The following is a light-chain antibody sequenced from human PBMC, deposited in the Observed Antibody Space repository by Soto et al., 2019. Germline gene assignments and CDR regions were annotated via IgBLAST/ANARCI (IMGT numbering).Light chain of an antibody. CDR1: SSNIGNNY. J-gene: IGLJ1*01. CDR3: GTWDSSLSVHV. V-gene: IGLV1-51*01. CDR2: DNN. Sequence: QSVLTQPPSVFAAPGQKVTISCSGTSSNIGNNYVSWYQQLPGTAPKLLIYDNNKRPSGIPDRFSGSKSGTSATLGITGLQTGDEADYYCGTWDSSLSVHVFGTGTKVTVL.